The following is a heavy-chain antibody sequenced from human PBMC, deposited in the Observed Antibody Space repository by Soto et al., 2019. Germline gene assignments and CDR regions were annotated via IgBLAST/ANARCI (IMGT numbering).Heavy chain of an antibody. CDR2: ISANYGTT. J-gene: IGHJ6*02. CDR1: GYTFTIYG. Sequence: ASVKVSCKASGYTFTIYGISSARQATGQGLEWMGGISANYGTTNYAQKFQGRVTITTDESTSTAYMELRSLRSEDTAVYYCASGLDIIVGATRAYYYGMDVWGQGTTVTVSS. D-gene: IGHD1-26*01. CDR3: ASGLDIIVGATRAYYYGMDV. V-gene: IGHV1-18*01.